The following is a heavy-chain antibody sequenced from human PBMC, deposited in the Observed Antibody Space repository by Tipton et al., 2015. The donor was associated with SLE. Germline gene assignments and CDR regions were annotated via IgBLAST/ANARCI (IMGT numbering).Heavy chain of an antibody. D-gene: IGHD5-24*01. J-gene: IGHJ3*02. V-gene: IGHV4-39*07. CDR1: GGSISSSSYY. CDR2: IYYSGST. Sequence: LRLSCTVSGGSISSSSYYWGWIRQPPGKGLEWIGSIYYSGSTYYNPSLKSRVTISVDTSKNQFSLKLSSVTAADTAVYYCAREPSLEGDAFDIWGQGTMVTVSS. CDR3: AREPSLEGDAFDI.